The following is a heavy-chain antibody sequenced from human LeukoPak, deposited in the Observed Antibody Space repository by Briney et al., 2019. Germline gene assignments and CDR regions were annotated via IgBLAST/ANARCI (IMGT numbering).Heavy chain of an antibody. D-gene: IGHD2-2*01. Sequence: ASVKVSCKASGYTFTGYYMHWVRQAPGQGLEWMGWINPNSGGTNYAQKFQGRVTMTRDTSISTAYMELSRLRSDDTAVYYCARASARYCSSTSCPPGYWGQGTLVTVSS. V-gene: IGHV1-2*02. CDR2: INPNSGGT. CDR1: GYTFTGYY. J-gene: IGHJ4*02. CDR3: ARASARYCSSTSCPPGY.